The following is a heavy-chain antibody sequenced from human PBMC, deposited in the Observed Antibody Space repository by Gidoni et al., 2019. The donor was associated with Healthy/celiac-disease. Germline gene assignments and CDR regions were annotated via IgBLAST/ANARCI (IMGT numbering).Heavy chain of an antibody. CDR1: GFTFSSYA. CDR2: ISGRGGST. J-gene: IGHJ4*02. Sequence: EVQLLESGGGLVQPGGSLRLSCAASGFTFSSYAMSWVRQAPGKGLEWVSAISGRGGSTYYADSVKGRFTISRDKSKNTLYLQMNSLRAEDTAVYYCARVSYSSSWFFDYWGQGTLVTVSS. V-gene: IGHV3-23*01. CDR3: ARVSYSSSWFFDY. D-gene: IGHD6-13*01.